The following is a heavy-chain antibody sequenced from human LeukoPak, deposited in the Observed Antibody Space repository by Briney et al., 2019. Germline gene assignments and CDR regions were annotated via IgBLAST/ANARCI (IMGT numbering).Heavy chain of an antibody. J-gene: IGHJ4*02. CDR2: ISSSDSIT. D-gene: IGHD4-17*01. CDR1: GFTFSDYY. CDR3: VAWATTVTTN. Sequence: GGSLRLSCAASGFTFSDYYMSWIRQAPGKGLEWVSYISSSDSITYYADSVEGRFTISRDNAKNSLYLQMNSLRAEDTAVYYCVAWATTVTTNWGQGTLVTVSS. V-gene: IGHV3-11*04.